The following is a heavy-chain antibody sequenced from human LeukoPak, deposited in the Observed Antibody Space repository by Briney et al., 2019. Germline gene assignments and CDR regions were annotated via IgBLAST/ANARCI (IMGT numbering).Heavy chain of an antibody. V-gene: IGHV3-30*18. D-gene: IGHD6-19*01. CDR2: ISYDGGNK. J-gene: IGHJ4*02. CDR3: AKIGGSGWYGIDY. CDR1: GFTFSNYG. Sequence: GGSLRLSCVASGFTFSNYGIHWVRQAPGKGLEWVAVISYDGGNKYYADSVKGRFTISRDNSKNTLYLQMNSLRAEDTAVYYCAKIGGSGWYGIDYWGQGTLVTVSS.